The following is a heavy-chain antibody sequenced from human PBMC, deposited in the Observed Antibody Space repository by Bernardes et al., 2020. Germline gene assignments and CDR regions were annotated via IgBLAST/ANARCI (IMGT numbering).Heavy chain of an antibody. V-gene: IGHV4-39*01. D-gene: IGHD5-12*01. Sequence: SEPLSLTCTVSGGSIRSSSDYWGWLRQPPGKGLEWIGSIYYSGSTYYNPSLKSRVTISVDTSKNQFSLKLSSVTAADTAVYYCASPDIAGRLDYWGQGTLVTVSS. CDR2: IYYSGST. J-gene: IGHJ4*02. CDR3: ASPDIAGRLDY. CDR1: GGSIRSSSDY.